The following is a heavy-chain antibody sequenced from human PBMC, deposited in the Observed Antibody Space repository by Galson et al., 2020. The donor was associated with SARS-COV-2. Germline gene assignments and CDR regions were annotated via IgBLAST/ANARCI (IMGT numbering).Heavy chain of an antibody. D-gene: IGHD3-3*02. CDR1: GGSISSYY. CDR3: AREHMWSGYYPSTYYGMDV. Sequence: SETLSLTCTVSGGSISSYYWSWIRQPPGKGLEWIGYIYYSGSTNYNPSLKSRVTISVDTSKNQFSLKLSSVTAADTAVYYCAREHMWSGYYPSTYYGMDVWGQGTTVTVSS. CDR2: IYYSGST. V-gene: IGHV4-59*13. J-gene: IGHJ6*02.